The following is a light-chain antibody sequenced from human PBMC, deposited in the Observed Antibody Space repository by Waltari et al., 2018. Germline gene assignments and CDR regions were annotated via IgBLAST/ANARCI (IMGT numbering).Light chain of an antibody. CDR2: DVN. Sequence: QSALTQPASVSGSPGQSITISCTGTSSDIGAYNFVSWYQKHPGKAPKVMIYDVNNRPSGVSSRFSCSKSGNTASLTISGLQAEDEADYYCSSYTTGSTRYVFGSGTKVTV. CDR1: SSDIGAYNF. CDR3: SSYTTGSTRYV. J-gene: IGLJ1*01. V-gene: IGLV2-14*03.